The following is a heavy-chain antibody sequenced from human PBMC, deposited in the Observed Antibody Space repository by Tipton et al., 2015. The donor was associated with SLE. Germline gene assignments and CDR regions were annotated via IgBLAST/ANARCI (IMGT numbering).Heavy chain of an antibody. J-gene: IGHJ4*02. V-gene: IGHV5-10-1*01. CDR1: GYSFTSYW. CDR2: IDPRDSYT. Sequence: QLVQSGAEVKKPGESLRISCKGSGYSFTSYWISWGRQMPGKGLEWMGRIDPRDSYTNYSPSFQGHVTISADKSISTAYLQWSSLKASDTAMFYCARHFSLYDSSDFWGQGTLVTVSS. CDR3: ARHFSLYDSSDF. D-gene: IGHD3-22*01.